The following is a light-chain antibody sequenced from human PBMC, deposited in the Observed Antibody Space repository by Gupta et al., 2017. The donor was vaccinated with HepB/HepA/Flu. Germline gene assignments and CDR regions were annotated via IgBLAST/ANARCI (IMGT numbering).Light chain of an antibody. CDR1: QSVTSRS. CDR3: QQDDRSRGT. J-gene: IGKJ1*01. V-gene: IGKV3-20*01. CDR2: GAS. Sequence: EIVLTQSPGTLSLSPGERVTLSCRASQSVTSRSLAWYQQKPGQAPRVLIYGASSRATGIPDRFSGSGSGTDFTLTISRLEPEDFAVYYCQQDDRSRGTFGQGTKVEV.